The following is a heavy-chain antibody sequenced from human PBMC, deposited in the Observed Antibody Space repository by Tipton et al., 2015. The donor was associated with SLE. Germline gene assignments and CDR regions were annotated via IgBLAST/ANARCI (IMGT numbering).Heavy chain of an antibody. V-gene: IGHV4-34*01. J-gene: IGHJ3*02. D-gene: IGHD4-17*01. CDR1: GGSFSGYY. Sequence: GLVKPSETLSLTCAVYGGSFSGYYWSWIRQPPGRGLEWIGEINHSGSTNYNPSLKSRVTISVDTSKNQFSLKLSSVTAADTAVYYCARDTVTPWGAFDIWGQGTMVTVSS. CDR2: INHSGST. CDR3: ARDTVTPWGAFDI.